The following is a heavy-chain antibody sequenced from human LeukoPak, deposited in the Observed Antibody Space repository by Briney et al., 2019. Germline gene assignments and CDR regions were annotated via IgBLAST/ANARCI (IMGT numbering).Heavy chain of an antibody. CDR1: GGSISSYY. Sequence: SETLSLTCTVSGGSISSYYWSWIRQPPGKGLEWIGYIYYSGSTNYNPSLKSRVTISIDTSKNQFSLKLSSVTAADTAVYYCARGDNYYYYMDVWGKGTTVTVSS. V-gene: IGHV4-59*01. D-gene: IGHD2-21*02. J-gene: IGHJ6*03. CDR2: IYYSGST. CDR3: ARGDNYYYYMDV.